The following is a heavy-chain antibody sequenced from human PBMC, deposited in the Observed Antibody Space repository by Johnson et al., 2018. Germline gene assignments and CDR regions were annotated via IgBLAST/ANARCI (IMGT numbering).Heavy chain of an antibody. CDR1: SFTSYW. CDR3: ARPEGGASYDAFDI. D-gene: IGHD1-26*01. CDR2: IYPGDSDT. J-gene: IGHJ3*02. V-gene: IGHV5-51*01. Sequence: SFTSYWIGWVRQMPGXGLEWMGIIYPGDSDTRYSPSFQGQVTISADKSISTAYLQWSSLKASDPAMYYCARPEGGASYDAFDIWGQGTMVTVSS.